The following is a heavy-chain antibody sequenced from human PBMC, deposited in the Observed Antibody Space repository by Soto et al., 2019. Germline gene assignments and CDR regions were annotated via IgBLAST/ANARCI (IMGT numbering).Heavy chain of an antibody. CDR3: ARRAYYYDSSGQHFDP. CDR1: GGSVSSSSYY. V-gene: IGHV4-39*07. CDR2: IHYSGST. J-gene: IGHJ5*02. Sequence: SETLSLTCTVSGGSVSSSSYYWGWIRQPPGKGLEWIGSIHYSGSTYYNPSLKSRVAISVDTSKNQFSLKLSSVTAADTAVYYCARRAYYYDSSGQHFDPWGQGTLVTVSS. D-gene: IGHD3-22*01.